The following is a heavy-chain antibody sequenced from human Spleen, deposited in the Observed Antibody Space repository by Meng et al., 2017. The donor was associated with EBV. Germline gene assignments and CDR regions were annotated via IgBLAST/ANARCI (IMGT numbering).Heavy chain of an antibody. D-gene: IGHD3-22*01. CDR3: ARDVSGSEGAEHFQY. CDR2: ISSVSTYI. J-gene: IGHJ1*01. Sequence: EVQLVESGGGLVKPGGSLRLSCAASGFTFRSYSMNWVRQSPGKGLEWFSSISSVSTYIYYADAVRGRFTISRDNDKNSVYMQMNSLRAEDTAVYYCARDVSGSEGAEHFQYWGQGTLVTVAS. CDR1: GFTFRSYS. V-gene: IGHV3-21*01.